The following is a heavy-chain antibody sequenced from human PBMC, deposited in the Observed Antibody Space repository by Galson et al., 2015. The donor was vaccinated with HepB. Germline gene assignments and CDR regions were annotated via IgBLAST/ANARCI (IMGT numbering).Heavy chain of an antibody. Sequence: SLRLSCAASGFNFSRYAMSWVRQAPGKGLEWVSAFSGIGGGTYYADSVTGRFTISRDNSKNTLYLQMNSLRAEDTAVYYCAKDVTSSSVWYFDLWGRGTLVAVSS. D-gene: IGHD6-6*01. V-gene: IGHV3-23*01. CDR1: GFNFSRYA. CDR2: FSGIGGGT. CDR3: AKDVTSSSVWYFDL. J-gene: IGHJ2*01.